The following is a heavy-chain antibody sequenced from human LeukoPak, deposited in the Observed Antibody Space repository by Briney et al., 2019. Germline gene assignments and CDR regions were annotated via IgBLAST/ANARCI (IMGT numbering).Heavy chain of an antibody. V-gene: IGHV3-23*01. Sequence: GGSLRLSCAASRFTFSGYALTWVRQAPGKGLEGVSGISGSGGSTYYADSVKGRFPISRDNSKNTLYLQMNSLRAEDSAIYYCAEGVFFHPSDDGFDIWGQGTMVTVSS. D-gene: IGHD3-3*01. CDR3: AEGVFFHPSDDGFDI. CDR2: ISGSGGST. CDR1: RFTFSGYA. J-gene: IGHJ3*02.